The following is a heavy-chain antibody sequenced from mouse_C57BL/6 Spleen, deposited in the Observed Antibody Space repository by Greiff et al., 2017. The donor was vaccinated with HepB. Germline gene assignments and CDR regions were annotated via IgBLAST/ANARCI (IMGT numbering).Heavy chain of an antibody. CDR1: GYTFTSYW. CDR2: IDPSDSYT. Sequence: QVQLQQPGAELVMPGASVKLSCKASGYTFTSYWMHWVKQRPGQGLEWIGEIDPSDSYTNYNQKFKGKSTLTVDKSSSTAYMQLSSLTSEDSAVYYCARRGANYYGSPLDYWGQGTTLTVSS. D-gene: IGHD1-1*01. J-gene: IGHJ2*01. V-gene: IGHV1-69*01. CDR3: ARRGANYYGSPLDY.